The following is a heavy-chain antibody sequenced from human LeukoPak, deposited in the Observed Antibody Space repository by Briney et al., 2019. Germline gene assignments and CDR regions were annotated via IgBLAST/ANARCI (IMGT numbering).Heavy chain of an antibody. CDR1: GGSISSGDYY. Sequence: SETLSLTCTVSGGSISSGDYYWSWIRQPPGKGLEWIGYIYYSGSTYYSPSLKSPVTISVDTSKNQFSLKLSSVTAPDTAVYYCARDRPGAYCSSTSCYKADAFDIWGQGTMVTVSS. CDR3: ARDRPGAYCSSTSCYKADAFDI. J-gene: IGHJ3*02. V-gene: IGHV4-30-4*08. CDR2: IYYSGST. D-gene: IGHD2-2*02.